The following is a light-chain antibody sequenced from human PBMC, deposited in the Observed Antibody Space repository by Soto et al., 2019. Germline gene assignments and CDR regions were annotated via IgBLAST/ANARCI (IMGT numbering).Light chain of an antibody. J-gene: IGKJ1*01. CDR3: QQYHIWPPWT. Sequence: EIVMTQSPDTLSVSPGEGATISCRVSQSIRSNLAWYQQRPGQAPRLLMYGASTRADGIPARFTGSGSGTEFTLTISSLQSEDFAVYYCQQYHIWPPWTSGQGTKVELK. V-gene: IGKV3-15*01. CDR1: QSIRSN. CDR2: GAS.